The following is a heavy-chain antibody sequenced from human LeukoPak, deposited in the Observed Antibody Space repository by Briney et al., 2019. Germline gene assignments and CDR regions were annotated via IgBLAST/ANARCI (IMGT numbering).Heavy chain of an antibody. CDR1: GFSXXXXW. D-gene: IGHD6-6*01. CDR3: ARGPNSNWSGLDF. CDR2: ISPTGSTT. V-gene: IGHV3-74*01. Sequence: GGSLRLSCTASGFSXXXXWMHWARQXPXXXXXXXSRISPTGSTTSYADSVKGRFTVSRDNAKNTLYLQVNNLRAEDTAVYYCARGPNSNWSGLDFWGQGTLLTVSS. J-gene: IGHJ4*02.